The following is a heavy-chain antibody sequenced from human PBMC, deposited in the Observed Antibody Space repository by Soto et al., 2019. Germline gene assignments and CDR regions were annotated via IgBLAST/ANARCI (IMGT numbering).Heavy chain of an antibody. D-gene: IGHD3-16*02. J-gene: IGHJ4*02. CDR1: GFTFLANS. CDR2: ISYDGDTQ. V-gene: IGHV3-30-3*01. Sequence: GGSLRLYCAAPGFTFLANSMHWVRQAPGKGLEWVAIISYDGDTQFYADSVKGRFTISRDNSRSMLYLQMNSLRADDTAVYYCAREGWGALLLGDLSPYFDYWGQGTPVTVSS. CDR3: AREGWGALLLGDLSPYFDY.